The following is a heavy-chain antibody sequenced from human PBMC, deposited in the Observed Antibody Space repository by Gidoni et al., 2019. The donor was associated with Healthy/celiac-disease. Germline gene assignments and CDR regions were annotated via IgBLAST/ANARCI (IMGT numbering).Heavy chain of an antibody. CDR2: IYSGGST. CDR3: ARPLPYSSSPGGGLDAFDI. Sequence: EVQLVESGGGLIQPGGSLRLSCAASGFTVSSNYMSWVRQAPGKGLEWVSVIYSGGSTYYADSVKGRFTISRDNSKNTLYLQMNSLRAEDTAVYYCARPLPYSSSPGGGLDAFDIWGQGTMVTVSS. D-gene: IGHD6-13*01. CDR1: GFTVSSNY. J-gene: IGHJ3*02. V-gene: IGHV3-53*01.